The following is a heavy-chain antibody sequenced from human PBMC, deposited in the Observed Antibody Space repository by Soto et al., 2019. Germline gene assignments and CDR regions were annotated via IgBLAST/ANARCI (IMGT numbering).Heavy chain of an antibody. CDR1: GFTFSSYS. J-gene: IGHJ6*02. D-gene: IGHD2-15*01. V-gene: IGHV3-21*01. CDR2: ISSSSSYI. Sequence: EVQLVESGGGLVKPGGSLRLSCAASGFTFSSYSMNWVRQAPGKGLEWVSSISSSSSYIYYADSVKGRFTISRDIAKNSLYLQMNSLRAEDTAVYYCARGDCSGGSCYHHYYYGMDVWGQGTTVTVSS. CDR3: ARGDCSGGSCYHHYYYGMDV.